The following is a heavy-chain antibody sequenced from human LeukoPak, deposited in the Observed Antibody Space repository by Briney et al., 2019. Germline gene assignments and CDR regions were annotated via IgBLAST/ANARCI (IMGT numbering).Heavy chain of an antibody. V-gene: IGHV1-8*01. CDR1: GDTFTSYD. CDR3: ASGLRGSFGDRYGMDV. J-gene: IGHJ6*02. Sequence: ASVKISCKASGDTFTSYDINCVRHATGQGLEWMGWMNPNSGNTGYAQKFQGRVTMPRNTSISTAYMELSSLRSEDTAVYYCASGLRGSFGDRYGMDVWGQGTTVTVPS. D-gene: IGHD3-10*01. CDR2: MNPNSGNT.